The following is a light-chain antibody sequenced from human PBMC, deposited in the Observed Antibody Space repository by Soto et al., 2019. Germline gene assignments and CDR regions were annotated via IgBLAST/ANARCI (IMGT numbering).Light chain of an antibody. Sequence: QSALTQPASVSGSPGPSITISCTGTSSGVGGFNSVSWYQLRPGTAPKLILYDVVDRPSGVSYRFSGSKSGNTASLTISGLQAADEADYFCSSYTSTMPKVFGSGTKVTVL. CDR1: SSGVGGFNS. CDR2: DVV. V-gene: IGLV2-14*03. J-gene: IGLJ1*01. CDR3: SSYTSTMPKV.